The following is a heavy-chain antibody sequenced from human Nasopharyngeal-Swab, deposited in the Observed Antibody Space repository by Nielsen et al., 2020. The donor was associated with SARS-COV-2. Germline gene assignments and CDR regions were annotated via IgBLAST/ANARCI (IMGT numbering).Heavy chain of an antibody. CDR3: ARESGVSSTSPFDC. CDR2: KWYAGSRE. CDR1: GFTFSNYD. D-gene: IGHD2-2*01. Sequence: GGSLRLSCTASGFTFSNYDIHWLRQTPGKGLEWVAAKWYAGSRERYADSVKGRFTISRDISKNTLYLQMNSLRAEDTAVYYCARESGVSSTSPFDCWGRGTLVTVSS. J-gene: IGHJ4*02. V-gene: IGHV3-33*01.